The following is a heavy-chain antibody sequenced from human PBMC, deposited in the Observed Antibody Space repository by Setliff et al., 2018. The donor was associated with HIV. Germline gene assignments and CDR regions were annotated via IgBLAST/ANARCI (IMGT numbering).Heavy chain of an antibody. CDR1: GYTFTNYA. Sequence: ASVKVSCKASGYTFTNYAIHWVRQAPGQRLEWMGWINPGNGNTKYSQKFQGRVTMTRDTSATTAYMELSSLRSEDTAIFYCAREPIGGDDAFDIWGQGTMVTVSS. J-gene: IGHJ3*02. CDR2: INPGNGNT. V-gene: IGHV1-3*01. CDR3: AREPIGGDDAFDI. D-gene: IGHD2-21*02.